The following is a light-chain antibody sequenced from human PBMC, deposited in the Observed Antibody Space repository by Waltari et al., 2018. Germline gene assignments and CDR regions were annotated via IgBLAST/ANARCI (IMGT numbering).Light chain of an antibody. Sequence: QSALTQPPSVSGSPGQSVTISCTATSSDFGNYNRVSWYQQSPGTAPKLMIYDVTNRPPGVPHRFSGSKSGNTASLTISGLQAEDEADYYCSSPTTSITWVVGGVTKLTVL. CDR2: DVT. J-gene: IGLJ3*02. CDR1: SSDFGNYNR. CDR3: SSPTTSITWV. V-gene: IGLV2-18*02.